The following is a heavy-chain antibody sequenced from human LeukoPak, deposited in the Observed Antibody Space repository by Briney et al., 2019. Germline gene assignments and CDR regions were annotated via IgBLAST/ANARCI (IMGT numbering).Heavy chain of an antibody. D-gene: IGHD1-26*01. Sequence: SETLPLTCTVSGGSISSYDWSWIRQPPGKGLEWIGYIHYSGSTNYNPSLKSRVTISVDTSKNQFSLKLSSVTAADTAVYYCARVGGSYFEYFDYWGQGTLVTVSS. CDR1: GGSISSYD. CDR3: ARVGGSYFEYFDY. J-gene: IGHJ4*02. CDR2: IHYSGST. V-gene: IGHV4-59*01.